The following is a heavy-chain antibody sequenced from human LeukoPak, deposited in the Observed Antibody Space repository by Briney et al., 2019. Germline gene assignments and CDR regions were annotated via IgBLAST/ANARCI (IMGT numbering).Heavy chain of an antibody. D-gene: IGHD5-12*01. CDR1: GYAFTTYY. V-gene: IGHV1-46*01. Sequence: ASVKVSCKASGYAFTTYYLHWVRQAPGQGLEWMGIINPTGGRATYSQKFQGRVTMTRDTSRSTVYMEMSSLRSEDTALYYCARGGPGRDGYNYAFDFWGQGTLVTVSA. CDR2: INPTGGRA. J-gene: IGHJ4*02. CDR3: ARGGPGRDGYNYAFDF.